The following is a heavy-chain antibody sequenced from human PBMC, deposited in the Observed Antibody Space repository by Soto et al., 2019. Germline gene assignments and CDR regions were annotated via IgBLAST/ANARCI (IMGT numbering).Heavy chain of an antibody. CDR2: IYYRGST. CDR1: GGSISSYY. CDR3: ARFNWYFDL. J-gene: IGHJ2*01. Sequence: QVQLQESGPGLVKPSETLSITCTVSGGSISSYYWSWIRQPPGKGLEWIGYIYYRGSTNYNPSLKSRVTISVDTSKNQFSLKLSSVTAADTAMYYCARFNWYFDLWGRGTLVTVSS. V-gene: IGHV4-59*01.